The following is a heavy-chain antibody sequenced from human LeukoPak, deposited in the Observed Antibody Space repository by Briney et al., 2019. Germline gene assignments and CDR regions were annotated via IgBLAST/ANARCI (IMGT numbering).Heavy chain of an antibody. CDR2: ISAYNGNT. CDR3: ARGSREDYYYYYMDV. Sequence: GASVKVSCKASGYTFTSYGISWVRQAPGQGLEWMGWISAYNGNTNYAQKLQGRVTMTTDTSTSTAYMELRSLRSDDTAVYYCARGSREDYYYYYMDVWGKGTTVTVSS. J-gene: IGHJ6*03. D-gene: IGHD6-13*01. CDR1: GYTFTSYG. V-gene: IGHV1-18*01.